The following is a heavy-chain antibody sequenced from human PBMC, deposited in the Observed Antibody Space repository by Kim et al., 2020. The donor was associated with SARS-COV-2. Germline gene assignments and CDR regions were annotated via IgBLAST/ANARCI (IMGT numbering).Heavy chain of an antibody. J-gene: IGHJ4*02. CDR2: IIPILVIA. D-gene: IGHD3-22*01. CDR3: ARSQYYYDSSGYHFDY. V-gene: IGHV1-69*04. CDR1: GGTFSRYA. Sequence: SVKVSCKASGGTFSRYAISWVRQAPGQGLEWMGRIIPILVIANYAQKFQGRVTITADKSTSTAYMELSSLRSEDTAVYYCARSQYYYDSSGYHFDYWGQGTLVTVSS.